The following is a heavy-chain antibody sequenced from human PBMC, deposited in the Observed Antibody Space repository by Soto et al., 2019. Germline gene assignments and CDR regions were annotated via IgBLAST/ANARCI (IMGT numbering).Heavy chain of an antibody. CDR1: GFTFSSYA. CDR2: ITDSGFST. D-gene: IGHD6-13*01. V-gene: IGHV3-23*01. Sequence: PGGSLRLSCAASGFTFSSYAMSWVRQAPRKGLEWVPAITDSGFSTFYSDSVKGRFTISRDNSKNTLFLQMNSLRVEDTAVYYCAKELGKAATEQFDPWGQGTLVTVSS. J-gene: IGHJ5*02. CDR3: AKELGKAATEQFDP.